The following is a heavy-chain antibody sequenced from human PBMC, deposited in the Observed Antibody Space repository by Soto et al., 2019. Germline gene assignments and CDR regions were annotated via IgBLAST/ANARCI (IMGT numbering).Heavy chain of an antibody. CDR2: IYYSGST. CDR3: ARDRGLELRESLSYYYYGMDV. D-gene: IGHD1-7*01. CDR1: GGYISSGGYY. Sequence: TLSPTWTVSGGYISSGGYYWSWIRQHPGKGLEWIGYIYYSGSTYYNPSLKSRVTISVDTSKNQFSLKLSSVTAADTAVYYCARDRGLELRESLSYYYYGMDVWGQGTTVTVSS. V-gene: IGHV4-31*02. J-gene: IGHJ6*02.